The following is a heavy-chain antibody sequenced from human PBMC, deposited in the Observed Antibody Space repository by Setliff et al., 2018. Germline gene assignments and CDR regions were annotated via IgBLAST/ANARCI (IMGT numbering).Heavy chain of an antibody. J-gene: IGHJ3*02. CDR1: GYSFISYW. CDR3: ARSTVAGRGDAFDI. Sequence: ESLKISCKGFGYSFISYWIGWVRQMRGKDLEWMGIIYPGDSNTRYSPSFQGQVTISADKSISTAYLQWSSLKASDTAIYYCARSTVAGRGDAFDIWGQGTMVTVSS. CDR2: IYPGDSNT. V-gene: IGHV5-51*01. D-gene: IGHD6-19*01.